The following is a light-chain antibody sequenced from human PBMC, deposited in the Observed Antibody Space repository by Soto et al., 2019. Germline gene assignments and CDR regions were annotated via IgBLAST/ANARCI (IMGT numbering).Light chain of an antibody. V-gene: IGKV1-9*01. CDR1: HDISTF. CDR2: EAS. CDR3: QQLYTLPFT. Sequence: DIQLTQSPSLLSAXXGXXXXIXXXASHDISTFLAWYQQKPGKAPKLLIYEASTLQSGVPSRFSGSGSGTEFTLTISGLLPEDFAAYHCQQLYTLPFTFGQGTRLEIK. J-gene: IGKJ5*01.